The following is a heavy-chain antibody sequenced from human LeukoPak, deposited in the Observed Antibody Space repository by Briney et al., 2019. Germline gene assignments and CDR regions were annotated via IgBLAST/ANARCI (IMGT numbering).Heavy chain of an antibody. J-gene: IGHJ4*02. D-gene: IGHD2-2*01. CDR1: GFTFNNYF. CDR2: ISGSAGST. CDR3: ARYCSGASCYLGLDY. V-gene: IGHV3-23*01. Sequence: PGGSLRLSCAASGFTFNNYFMTWVRQAPGKGLEWVSTISGSAGSTYYADFVKGLFTISRDNSRNKLYLQMNSLRADDTAVYYCARYCSGASCYLGLDYWGQGTLVTVSS.